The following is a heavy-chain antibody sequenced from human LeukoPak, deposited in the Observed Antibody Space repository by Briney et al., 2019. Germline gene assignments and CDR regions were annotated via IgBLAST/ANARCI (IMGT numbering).Heavy chain of an antibody. CDR2: MNPNSGNT. D-gene: IGHD5-18*01. J-gene: IGHJ4*02. V-gene: IGHV1-8*01. CDR1: GYTFTSYD. CDR3: ARGLGRTAMVTRGGVRFDY. Sequence: PEASVKVSCKASGYTFTSYDINWVRQATGQGLEWMGWMNPNSGNTGYAQKFQGRVAMTRNTSITTAYMELSSLRSEDTAVYYCARGLGRTAMVTRGGVRFDYWGQGTLVTVSS.